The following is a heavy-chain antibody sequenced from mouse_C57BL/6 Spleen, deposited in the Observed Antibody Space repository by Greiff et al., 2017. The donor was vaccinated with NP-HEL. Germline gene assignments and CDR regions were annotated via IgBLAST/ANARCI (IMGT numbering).Heavy chain of an antibody. CDR3: ARRGVSRAMDY. CDR1: GYTFTSYW. V-gene: IGHV1-69*01. J-gene: IGHJ4*01. Sequence: VQLQQPGAELVMPGASVKLSCKASGYTFTSYWMHWVKQRPGQGLEWIGEIDPSDSYTNYNQKFKGKSTLTVDKSSSTAYMQLSSLTSEDSAVYYCARRGVSRAMDYWGQGTSVTVSS. CDR2: IDPSDSYT.